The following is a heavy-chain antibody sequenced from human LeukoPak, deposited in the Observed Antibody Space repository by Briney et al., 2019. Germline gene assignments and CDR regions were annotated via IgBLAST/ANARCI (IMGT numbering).Heavy chain of an antibody. D-gene: IGHD3-16*01. Sequence: GGSLRHSCAASGFTFSSYSMNWVRQAPGKGLEWVSSISSSSSYIYYADSVKGRFTISRDNAKNSLYLQMNSLRAEDTAVYYCARDLGDTYAFDIWGQGTMVTVSS. CDR2: ISSSSSYI. CDR1: GFTFSSYS. J-gene: IGHJ3*02. V-gene: IGHV3-21*01. CDR3: ARDLGDTYAFDI.